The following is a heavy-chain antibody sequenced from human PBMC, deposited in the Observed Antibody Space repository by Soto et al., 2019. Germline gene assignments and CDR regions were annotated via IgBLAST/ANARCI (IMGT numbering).Heavy chain of an antibody. Sequence: QVQLQESGPGLVKPSETLSLSCTVSGGSISSYYWSWFRQSQGKRMEWIGYVHHSWGSSNNPSLQSRVAISLDTSKSQFSLKVTSVTATDTAVYYCARHGFGPLHGLVDVWGQGTTVTVSS. V-gene: IGHV4-59*08. CDR2: VHHSWGS. CDR1: GGSISSYY. CDR3: ARHGFGPLHGLVDV. J-gene: IGHJ6*02. D-gene: IGHD3-10*01.